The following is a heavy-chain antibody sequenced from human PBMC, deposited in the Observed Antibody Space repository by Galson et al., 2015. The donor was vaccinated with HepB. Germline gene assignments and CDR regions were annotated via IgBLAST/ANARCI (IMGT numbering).Heavy chain of an antibody. Sequence: SLRLSCAASGFTFSSYGMYWVRQAPGKGLEWVAVIWYDGSIEYYRDSVRGRFTVSRDNSRNTLYLQMSSLRAEDTAVYYCARDLGFGLDYWGQGTLSSSPQ. V-gene: IGHV3-33*01. CDR1: GFTFSSYG. D-gene: IGHD3-16*01. CDR2: IWYDGSIE. J-gene: IGHJ4*02. CDR3: ARDLGFGLDY.